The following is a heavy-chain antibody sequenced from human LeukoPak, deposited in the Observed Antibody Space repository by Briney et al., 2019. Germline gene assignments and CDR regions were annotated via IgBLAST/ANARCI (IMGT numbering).Heavy chain of an antibody. Sequence: PGGSLRLSCAASGFTFSDYYMSWIRQAPGKGLEWVSYISSSGSTIYYADSVKGRFTISRDNAKNSLYLQMNSLRAEDTAVYYCAKSALQRLVPPFDYWGQGTLVTVSS. D-gene: IGHD6-13*01. J-gene: IGHJ4*02. CDR1: GFTFSDYY. CDR2: ISSSGSTI. CDR3: AKSALQRLVPPFDY. V-gene: IGHV3-11*01.